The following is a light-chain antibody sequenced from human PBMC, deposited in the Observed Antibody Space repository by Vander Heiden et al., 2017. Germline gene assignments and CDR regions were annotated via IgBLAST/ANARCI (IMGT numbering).Light chain of an antibody. J-gene: IGKJ2*02. CDR2: GAS. CDR1: QSVRSN. CDR3: QQHNNCLCT. V-gene: IGKV3-15*01. Sequence: EIVMTQSPATLSVSPGERATLSCRASQSVRSNLAWYQQKPGQAPRLLIYGASTRATGIPARFSGSGSGTEFTLTINSLQSEDFAVYYCQQHNNCLCTFGQGTKLEIK.